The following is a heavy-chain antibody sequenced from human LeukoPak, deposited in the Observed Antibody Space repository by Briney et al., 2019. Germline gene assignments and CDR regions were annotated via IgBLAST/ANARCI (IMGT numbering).Heavy chain of an antibody. J-gene: IGHJ4*02. Sequence: ASVKVSCKASGYTFTGYYMHWVRQAPGQGLEWMGWINPNSGGTNYAQKFQGRVTMTRDTSISTAYMELSRLRSDDTAVYYCARLRYDSSGYYSIFDYWGQGTLVTVSS. CDR3: ARLRYDSSGYYSIFDY. V-gene: IGHV1-2*02. CDR1: GYTFTGYY. CDR2: INPNSGGT. D-gene: IGHD3-22*01.